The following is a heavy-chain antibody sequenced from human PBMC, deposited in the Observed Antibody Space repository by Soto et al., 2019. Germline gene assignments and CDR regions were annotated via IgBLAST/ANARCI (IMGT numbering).Heavy chain of an antibody. CDR2: IYYSGAT. J-gene: IGHJ6*02. V-gene: IGHV4-31*03. Sequence: QVQLQESGPGLVKPSQTLSLTCTVSGGSISSGGYYWSWIRQHPWKGLEWIGYIYYSGATYYNPSLKGRVTISVDTSKNQFSLKLSSVTAADTAVYYCARGGLGYCSGGSCYSAELSRYYYGMDVWGQGTTVTVSS. CDR3: ARGGLGYCSGGSCYSAELSRYYYGMDV. CDR1: GGSISSGGYY. D-gene: IGHD2-15*01.